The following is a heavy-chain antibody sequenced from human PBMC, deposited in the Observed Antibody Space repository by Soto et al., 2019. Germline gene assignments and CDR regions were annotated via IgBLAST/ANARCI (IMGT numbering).Heavy chain of an antibody. CDR2: IYFDGITT. V-gene: IGHV3-74*01. J-gene: IGHJ4*02. CDR3: ARVLYATWSSFDY. Sequence: GGSLRLSCTASGFTFNTHWMHWVRQAPGKGLVWVSRIYFDGITTNYADSVKGRLTVSRDNAENSLYLHLNSLTAEDTAIYYCARVLYATWSSFDYWGQGTLVTVSS. D-gene: IGHD1-26*01. CDR1: GFTFNTHW.